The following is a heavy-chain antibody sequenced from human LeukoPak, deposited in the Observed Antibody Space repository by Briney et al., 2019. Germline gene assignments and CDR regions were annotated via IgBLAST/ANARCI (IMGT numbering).Heavy chain of an antibody. V-gene: IGHV1-8*03. CDR2: MNPNSGIT. CDR1: GYTFTSYD. Sequence: ASVKVSCKASGYTFTSYDINWVRQATGQGLEWMGWMNPNSGITGYAQKFQGRVTITRNTSISTAYMELSSLRSEDTAVYYCARPHSRGVAGKGVFDYWGQGTLVTVSS. CDR3: ARPHSRGVAGKGVFDY. J-gene: IGHJ4*02. D-gene: IGHD6-19*01.